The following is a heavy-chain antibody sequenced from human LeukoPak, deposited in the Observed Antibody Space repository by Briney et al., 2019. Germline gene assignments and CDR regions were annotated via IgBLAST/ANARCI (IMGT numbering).Heavy chain of an antibody. Sequence: GGSLRLSCAASGFNFRSYWMTWVRQSPGKGLEWVANVKQDGGEKYYVDSVKGRFTISRDNAKDSLYLEMNSLRAEDTAVYYCARGGQAGTGEYWGQGTLVTVSS. D-gene: IGHD3-10*01. J-gene: IGHJ4*02. CDR2: VKQDGGEK. V-gene: IGHV3-7*01. CDR1: GFNFRSYW. CDR3: ARGGQAGTGEY.